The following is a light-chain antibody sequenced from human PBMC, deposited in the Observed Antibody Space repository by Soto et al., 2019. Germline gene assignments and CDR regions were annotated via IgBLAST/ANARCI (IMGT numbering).Light chain of an antibody. V-gene: IGKV2-28*01. CDR2: DAS. CDR1: QSLLHSNGFNY. J-gene: IGKJ5*01. Sequence: DSVITQSPLSRPVTPGDPASSSCRSSQSLLHSNGFNYLAWYQQKPGEAPKLLIYDASALPRGVPSRFSGSGSGTDFTLTISSLEPEDSAVYYCQQRHMWPITFGQGTRLEIK. CDR3: QQRHMWPIT.